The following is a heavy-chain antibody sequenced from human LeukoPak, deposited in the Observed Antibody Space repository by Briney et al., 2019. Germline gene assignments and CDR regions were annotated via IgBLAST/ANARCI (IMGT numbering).Heavy chain of an antibody. Sequence: KPSETLSLTCTVSGGSISSSSYYWGWIRQPPGKGLEWIGSIYYSGSTYYNPSLKSRVTISVDTSKNQFSLKLSSVTAADTAVYYCASYSSSSSYPWGQGTLVTVSS. D-gene: IGHD6-6*01. CDR3: ASYSSSSSYP. V-gene: IGHV4-39*01. CDR1: GGSISSSSYY. CDR2: IYYSGST. J-gene: IGHJ5*02.